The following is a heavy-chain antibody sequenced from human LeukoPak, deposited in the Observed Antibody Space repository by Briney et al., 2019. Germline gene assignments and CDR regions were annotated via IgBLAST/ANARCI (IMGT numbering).Heavy chain of an antibody. Sequence: SETLSLTCTVSAGSIRNYYWSWIRQPPGQGLEWIEYVYYSGSTDYNPSLQSRVTISVDIPKKHFSLKLTSVTAADTAVYYCARGPLGFCTTSGCSTDAFDIWGQGTMVTVSS. CDR3: ARGPLGFCTTSGCSTDAFDI. CDR2: VYYSGST. CDR1: AGSIRNYY. J-gene: IGHJ3*02. D-gene: IGHD2-2*02. V-gene: IGHV4-59*01.